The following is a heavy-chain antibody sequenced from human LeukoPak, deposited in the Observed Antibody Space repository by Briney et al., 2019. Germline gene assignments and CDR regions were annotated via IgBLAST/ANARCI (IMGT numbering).Heavy chain of an antibody. CDR1: GFTFRSYG. Sequence: PGGSLRLSCEASGFTFRSYGMHWVRQAPGKGLEWVAVISYDETNQYYADSVKGRFIISRDNSKNTVYLQMNSLRAEDTAVYYCAKPLGYCSSTSCYDYFDYWSQGTLVTVSS. J-gene: IGHJ4*02. CDR2: ISYDETNQ. V-gene: IGHV3-30*18. D-gene: IGHD2-2*01. CDR3: AKPLGYCSSTSCYDYFDY.